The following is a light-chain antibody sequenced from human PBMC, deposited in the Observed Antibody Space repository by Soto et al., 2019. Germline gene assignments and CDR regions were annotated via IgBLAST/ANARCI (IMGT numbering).Light chain of an antibody. V-gene: IGKV3-20*01. CDR2: GAS. J-gene: IGKJ5*01. CDR3: QQYGDSPIT. CDR1: QSVSID. Sequence: EIVMTQSPATLSVPPGERATLSCRASQSVSIDVAWYQQKPGQAPRLLIYGASSRATGIPDRFSGSGSGTDFTLTISRLEPEDFAVYYCQQYGDSPITFGQGTRLEI.